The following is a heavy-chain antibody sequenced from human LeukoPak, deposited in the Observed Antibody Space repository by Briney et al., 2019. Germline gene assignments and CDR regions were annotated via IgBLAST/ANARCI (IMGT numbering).Heavy chain of an antibody. CDR1: GGSFSGYY. CDR2: INHSGST. CDR3: ARLGLSGYYSFDY. Sequence: NSSETLSLTCAVHGGSFSGYYWSWIRQPPGKGREWIGEINHSGSTNYNPSLKSRVTISVDTSKNQFSLKLSSVTAADTAVYYCARLGLSGYYSFDYWGQGTLVTVSS. D-gene: IGHD3-22*01. J-gene: IGHJ4*02. V-gene: IGHV4-34*01.